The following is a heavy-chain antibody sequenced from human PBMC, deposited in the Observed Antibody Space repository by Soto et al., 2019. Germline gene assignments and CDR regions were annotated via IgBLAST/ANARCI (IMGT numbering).Heavy chain of an antibody. CDR2: IYDRGST. V-gene: IGHV4-39*01. D-gene: IGHD6-19*01. J-gene: IGHJ4*02. CDR1: GGSIGSSSYY. Sequence: SETLSLTCTVSGGSIGSSSYYWGWIRQPPGKGLEWIGSIYDRGSTYSNPSLKSRLTTSLDTSKNQFSLKLTSVTAADTAAYYCARHGYTSGRTYFDYWGQGNMVTVSS. CDR3: ARHGYTSGRTYFDY.